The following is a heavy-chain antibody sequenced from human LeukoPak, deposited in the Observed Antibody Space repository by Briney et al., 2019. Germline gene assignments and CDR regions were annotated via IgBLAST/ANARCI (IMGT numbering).Heavy chain of an antibody. V-gene: IGHV3-7*01. Sequence: PGGSLRLSCAASGFTFSSYWMSWVRQAPGKGLEWVANLKQDGSEKYYVDSVKGRFTISRDNAKNSLYLQMNSLRAEDTAVYYCATLLWFGEFSEYFQHWGQGTLVTVSS. J-gene: IGHJ1*01. CDR2: LKQDGSEK. CDR3: ATLLWFGEFSEYFQH. CDR1: GFTFSSYW. D-gene: IGHD3-10*01.